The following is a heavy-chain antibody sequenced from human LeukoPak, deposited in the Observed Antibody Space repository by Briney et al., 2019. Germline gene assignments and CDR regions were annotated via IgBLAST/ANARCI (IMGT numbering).Heavy chain of an antibody. CDR1: GGSISSYY. D-gene: IGHD6-13*01. J-gene: IGHJ4*02. CDR2: IYYSGST. V-gene: IGHV4-59*01. Sequence: PSETLSLTCTVSGGSISSYYWSWLRQPPGKGLEWIGYIYYSGSTNYNPSLKSRVTTSVDTSKNQFSLKLSSVTAADTAVYYCARASYQVAAGLFDYWGQGTLVTVSS. CDR3: ARASYQVAAGLFDY.